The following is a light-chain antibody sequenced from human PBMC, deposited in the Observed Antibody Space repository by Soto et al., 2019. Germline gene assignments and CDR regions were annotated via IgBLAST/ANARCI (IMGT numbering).Light chain of an antibody. J-gene: IGKJ4*02. CDR1: HDIDSSN. CDR3: HLYGGSPPVT. Sequence: VVLTQSPDTLSVSAGARVTLSCRASHDIDSSNLSWYQQRPGQAPRLLIHGTSNRAGGVPERFSGSGYRTDFTLTLSSLETEDFAVYYCHLYGGSPPVTFGGGTKVDIK. V-gene: IGKV3-20*01. CDR2: GTS.